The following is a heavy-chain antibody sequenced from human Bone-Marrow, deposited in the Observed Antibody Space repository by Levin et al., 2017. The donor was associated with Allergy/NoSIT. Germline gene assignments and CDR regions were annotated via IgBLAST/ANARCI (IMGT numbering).Heavy chain of an antibody. CDR1: GYTFTSYV. J-gene: IGHJ4*02. CDR3: ARESYDTSGQLLHFDS. CDR2: SSAYNGRT. D-gene: IGHD2-15*01. V-gene: IGHV1-18*01. Sequence: GESLKISCKASGYTFTSYVISWVRQVPGQGLEWMGWSSAYNGRTKYVQNFEDRVNMTTDRSTRTAYMELRSLGSGDTAVYYFARESYDTSGQLLHFDSWGQGTLVTVSS.